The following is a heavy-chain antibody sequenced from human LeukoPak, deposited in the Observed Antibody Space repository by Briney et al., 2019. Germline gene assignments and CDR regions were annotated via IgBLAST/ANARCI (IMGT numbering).Heavy chain of an antibody. CDR1: GDTFSSYA. V-gene: IGHV1-69*13. CDR3: ARDPGGPYGYCSGGSCYSPDNWFDP. Sequence: ASVKVSCKASGDTFSSYALSRVRQAPGQGLDWMGGIIPIFGTTNYAQQFQGRVTITADESTSTAYMELRSLRSDDTAVYYCARDPGGPYGYCSGGSCYSPDNWFDPWGQGTLVTVSS. D-gene: IGHD2-15*01. CDR2: IIPIFGTT. J-gene: IGHJ5*02.